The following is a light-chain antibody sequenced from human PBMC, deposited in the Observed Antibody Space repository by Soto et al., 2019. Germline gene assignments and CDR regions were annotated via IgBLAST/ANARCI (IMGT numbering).Light chain of an antibody. V-gene: IGLV4-60*02. J-gene: IGLJ3*02. CDR3: ETWDFNTRV. CDR2: LEGSGSY. CDR1: SGHSSYI. Sequence: QSVLTQSSSASASLGSSVKLTCTLSSGHSSYIIAWHQQQPGKAPRYLMKLEGSGSYNKGSGVPARFSGSSSGADRYLTISNLQFEDEADYYCETWDFNTRVFGGGTKLTVL.